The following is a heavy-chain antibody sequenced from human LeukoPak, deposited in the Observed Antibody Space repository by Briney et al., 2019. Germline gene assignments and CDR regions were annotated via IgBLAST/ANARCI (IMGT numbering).Heavy chain of an antibody. Sequence: GGSLRLSCAASGFTFSNAWMSWVRQAPGKGLEWDGRIKSKTNGWTADYAPPVKGRFTISRDDSKNTLFLQMNSLKAEDTAVYYCTTDSETYYYDSSAYYYGSFDYWGQGTLVTVSS. J-gene: IGHJ4*02. CDR2: IKSKTNGWTA. CDR1: GFTFSNAW. V-gene: IGHV3-15*01. CDR3: TTDSETYYYDSSAYYYGSFDY. D-gene: IGHD3-22*01.